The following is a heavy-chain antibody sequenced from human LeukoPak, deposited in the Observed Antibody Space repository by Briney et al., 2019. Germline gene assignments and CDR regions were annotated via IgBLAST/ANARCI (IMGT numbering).Heavy chain of an antibody. CDR1: GYSFTSYW. D-gene: IGHD6-25*01. CDR2: IYPGDSDT. Sequence: GESLKISCKGSGYSFTSYWIGWVRQMPGKGLEWMGIIYPGDSDTRYSPSFQGQVTISADKSISTAYLQWSSLKASDTAMYYCARQIAPLPLIAYSSAFDIWGQGTMVTVSS. CDR3: ARQIAPLPLIAYSSAFDI. V-gene: IGHV5-51*01. J-gene: IGHJ3*02.